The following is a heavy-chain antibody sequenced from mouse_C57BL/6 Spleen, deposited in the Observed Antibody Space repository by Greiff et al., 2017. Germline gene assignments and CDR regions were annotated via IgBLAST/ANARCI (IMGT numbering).Heavy chain of an antibody. D-gene: IGHD1-1*01. V-gene: IGHV1-26*01. CDR1: GYTFTDYY. Sequence: EVQLKQSGPELVKPGASVKISCKASGYTFTDYYMNWVKQSHGKSLEWIGDINPNNGGTSYNQKFKGKATLTVDKSSSTAYMELRSLTSEDSAVYYCARSGTTVFDYWGQGTTLTVSS. CDR2: INPNNGGT. CDR3: ARSGTTVFDY. J-gene: IGHJ2*01.